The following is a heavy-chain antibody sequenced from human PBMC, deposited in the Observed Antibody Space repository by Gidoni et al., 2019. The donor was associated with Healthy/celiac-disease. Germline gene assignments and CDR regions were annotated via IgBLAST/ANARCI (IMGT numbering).Heavy chain of an antibody. J-gene: IGHJ4*02. Sequence: QVQLQQWGAGLLKLSETLSLTCAVYGGSFSGYYWSWIRQPPGKGLEWIGEINHSGSTNYNPSLKSRVTISVDTSKNQFSLKLSSVTAADTAVYYCARGGPKSDKITMVRGVIFDYWGQGTLVTVSS. D-gene: IGHD3-10*01. CDR3: ARGGPKSDKITMVRGVIFDY. CDR2: INHSGST. CDR1: GGSFSGYY. V-gene: IGHV4-34*01.